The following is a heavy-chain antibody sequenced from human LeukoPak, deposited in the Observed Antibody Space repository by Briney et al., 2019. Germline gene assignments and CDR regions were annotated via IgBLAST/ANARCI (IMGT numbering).Heavy chain of an antibody. V-gene: IGHV3-33*01. D-gene: IGHD3-10*01. CDR1: GFTFSSYG. J-gene: IGHJ6*02. CDR3: ARERGETVTYGMDV. CDR2: IWYDVSNT. Sequence: GGSLRLSCAASGFTFSSYGMHWVRQAPGKGLEWVAVIWYDVSNTYYADSVKGRLIISRDNSTNPLYLPMNSLRGEDTAVYYCARERGETVTYGMDVWGQGPTVTVSS.